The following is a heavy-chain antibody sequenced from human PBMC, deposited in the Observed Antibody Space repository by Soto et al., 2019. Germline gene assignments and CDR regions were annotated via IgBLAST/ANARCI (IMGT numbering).Heavy chain of an antibody. CDR2: IIPIFGTA. CDR3: ARDGTLYDSSAYYYLY. V-gene: IGHV1-69*13. CDR1: GGTFSNYG. J-gene: IGHJ4*02. Sequence: SVKVSCEASGGTFSNYGVNWVRQAPGQGLEWMGGIIPIFGTAKYAQKFQGRVTITADDSTRTAYMELSSLRSEDTAVYYCARDGTLYDSSAYYYLYWGQGTLVTVSS. D-gene: IGHD3-22*01.